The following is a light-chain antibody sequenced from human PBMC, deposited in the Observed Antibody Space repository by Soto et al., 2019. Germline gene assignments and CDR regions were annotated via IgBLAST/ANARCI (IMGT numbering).Light chain of an antibody. CDR2: GAS. CDR3: QQYNNWPRG. CDR1: QSVSSSY. Sequence: ESVLTQSPGTLSLPPGETATLFCSASQSVSSSYLAWYQQKPGQAPRLLIYGASNRATGIPARFSGSGSGTEFTLTISSLQSEDFAVYYCQQYNNWPRGFGQGTKVDIK. J-gene: IGKJ1*01. V-gene: IGKV3D-15*01.